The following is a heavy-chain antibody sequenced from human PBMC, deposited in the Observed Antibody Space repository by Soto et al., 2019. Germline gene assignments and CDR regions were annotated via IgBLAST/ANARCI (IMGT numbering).Heavy chain of an antibody. CDR3: AITRDSSGFAY. J-gene: IGHJ4*02. CDR2: IYHSGST. D-gene: IGHD6-19*01. CDR1: GGSISSGGYS. Sequence: QLQLQESGSGLVKPSQTLSLTCAVSGGSISSGGYSWSWIRQPPGKGLEWIGYIYHSGSTYYNPSLKSXXTXSXXRSKTQFSLKLSSVTAADTAVYYCAITRDSSGFAYWGQGTLVTVSS. V-gene: IGHV4-30-2*01.